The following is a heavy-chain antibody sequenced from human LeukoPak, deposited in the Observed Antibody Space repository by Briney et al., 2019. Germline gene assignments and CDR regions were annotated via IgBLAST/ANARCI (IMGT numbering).Heavy chain of an antibody. CDR2: ISAYNGNT. J-gene: IGHJ5*02. D-gene: IGHD3-3*01. CDR1: GYSFTNYG. Sequence: ASVKVSCKASGYSFTNYGISWVRQAPGQGLEWMGWISAYNGNTNYAQKLQGRVTMTTDTSTSTAYMELRSLRSDDTAVYYCAREIRFLEWLSERCWFDPWGQGTLVTVSS. V-gene: IGHV1-18*01. CDR3: AREIRFLEWLSERCWFDP.